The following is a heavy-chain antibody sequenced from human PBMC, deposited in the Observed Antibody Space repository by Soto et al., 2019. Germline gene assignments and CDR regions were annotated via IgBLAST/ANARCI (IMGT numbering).Heavy chain of an antibody. CDR1: GGSISSSSYY. D-gene: IGHD2-2*03. Sequence: PSETLSLTCTVSGGSISSSSYYWGWIRQPPGKGLEWIGSIYYSGSTYYNPSLKSRVTISVDTSKNQFSLKLSSVTAADTAVYYCARHGWDFDYWGQGTLVTVSS. CDR2: IYYSGST. V-gene: IGHV4-39*01. J-gene: IGHJ4*02. CDR3: ARHGWDFDY.